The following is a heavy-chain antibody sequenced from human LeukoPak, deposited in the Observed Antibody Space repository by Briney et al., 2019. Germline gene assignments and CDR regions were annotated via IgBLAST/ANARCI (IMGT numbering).Heavy chain of an antibody. D-gene: IGHD3-16*01. CDR2: IYYSGST. Sequence: PSETLSLTCTVSGGSISSHYWSWIRQPPGKGLEWIGYIYYSGSTNYNPSLKSRVTISVDTSKNQFSLKLSSVTAADTAVYYCARHRGGSAMVDYWGQGTLVTVSS. V-gene: IGHV4-59*08. CDR3: ARHRGGSAMVDY. CDR1: GGSISSHY. J-gene: IGHJ4*02.